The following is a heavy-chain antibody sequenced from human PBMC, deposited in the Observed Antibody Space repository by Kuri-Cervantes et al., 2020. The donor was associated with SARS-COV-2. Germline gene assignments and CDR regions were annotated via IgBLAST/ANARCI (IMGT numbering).Heavy chain of an antibody. CDR2: INAGNGNT. J-gene: IGHJ5*02. D-gene: IGHD6-19*01. Sequence: ASVKVSCKSSGYTLKYALHWVRQAPGQRLEWMGWINAGNGNTKYSQKFQGRVTITRDTSASTAYMELSSLRSEDTAVYYCARQAVAGTGDWFDPWGQGTLVTVSS. CDR3: ARQAVAGTGDWFDP. V-gene: IGHV1-3*01. CDR1: GYTLKYA.